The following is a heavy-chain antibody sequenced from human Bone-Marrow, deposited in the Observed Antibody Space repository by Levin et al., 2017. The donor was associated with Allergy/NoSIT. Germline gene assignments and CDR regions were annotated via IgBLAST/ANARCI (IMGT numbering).Heavy chain of an antibody. D-gene: IGHD1-26*01. Sequence: PGGSLRLSCAASGFTFSSYGMHWVRQAPGKGLEWVAVISYDGSNKYYADSVKGRFTISRDNSKNTLYLQMNSLRAEDTAVYYCAKDRGIVGATTGYFDYWGQGTLVTVSS. V-gene: IGHV3-30*18. CDR2: ISYDGSNK. CDR3: AKDRGIVGATTGYFDY. CDR1: GFTFSSYG. J-gene: IGHJ4*02.